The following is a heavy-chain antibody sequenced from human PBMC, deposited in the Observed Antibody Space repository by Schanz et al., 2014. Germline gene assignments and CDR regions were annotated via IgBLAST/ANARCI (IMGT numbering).Heavy chain of an antibody. CDR1: GFTFSKYG. J-gene: IGHJ4*02. CDR3: ARSRGFDSIFDF. Sequence: VQLVESGGGVVQPGRSLRLSCAASGFTFSKYGMNWVRQAPGKGLEWVANIGYDGSEKYYVDSVKGRFTISRDNSKDTLYLQMSGLTPEDTAVYYCARSRGFDSIFDFWGRGTLVTVSS. D-gene: IGHD5-12*01. V-gene: IGHV3-33*01. CDR2: IGYDGSEK.